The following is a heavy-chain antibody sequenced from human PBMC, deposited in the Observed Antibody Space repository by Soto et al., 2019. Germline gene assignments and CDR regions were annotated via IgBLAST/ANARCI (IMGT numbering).Heavy chain of an antibody. Sequence: GGSLRLSCAASGFTLSSYAMSWVRQAPGKGLEWVSAISGSGGSTYYADSVKGRFTISRDNSKNTLYLQMNSLRAEDTAVYYCAKNLELHPRYYFDYWGQGTLVTVSS. CDR2: ISGSGGST. CDR3: AKNLELHPRYYFDY. J-gene: IGHJ4*02. D-gene: IGHD1-7*01. CDR1: GFTLSSYA. V-gene: IGHV3-23*01.